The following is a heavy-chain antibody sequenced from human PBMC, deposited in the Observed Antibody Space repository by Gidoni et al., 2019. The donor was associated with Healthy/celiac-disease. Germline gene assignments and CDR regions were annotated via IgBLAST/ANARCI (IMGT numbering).Heavy chain of an antibody. D-gene: IGHD6-13*01. J-gene: IGHJ5*02. CDR2: IYARGST. CDR1: GGSSSSGRYY. Sequence: HVQLQESRPVLVKPSQTTSLRCTVCGGSSSSGRYYWSWVRQPAGNGLEWTGRIYARGSTNYNPALKSRVTISFDTSKNQSPLNLRSLTAADTAVYYCARYGSSWYNWFDPWGQGTLVTVSS. V-gene: IGHV4-61*02. CDR3: ARYGSSWYNWFDP.